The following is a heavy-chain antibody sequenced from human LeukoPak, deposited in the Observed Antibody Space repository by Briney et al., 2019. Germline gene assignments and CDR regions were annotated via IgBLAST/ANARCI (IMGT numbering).Heavy chain of an antibody. V-gene: IGHV1-8*01. J-gene: IGHJ3*02. CDR2: MNPNSGNT. CDR1: GYTFTRYD. Sequence: EASVKVSCKASGYTFTRYDINWVRQSTGQGLEWMGWMNPNSGNTGYAQKFQGRVTMTRNTSISTAYMELSSLRSEDTAVYYCARGGYSYGWNDAFDIWGQGTMVTVSS. CDR3: ARGGYSYGWNDAFDI. D-gene: IGHD5-18*01.